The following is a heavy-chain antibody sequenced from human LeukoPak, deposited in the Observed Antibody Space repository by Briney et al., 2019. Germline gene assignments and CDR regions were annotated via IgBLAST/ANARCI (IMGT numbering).Heavy chain of an antibody. V-gene: IGHV4-61*02. CDR1: GGSISSGSYY. CDR3: ARAPRGYYDSTTHDFDY. J-gene: IGHJ4*02. D-gene: IGHD3-22*01. CDR2: IYTSGST. Sequence: KSSQTLSLTCTVSGGSISSGSYYWSWIRQPAGKGLEWIGRIYTSGSTNYNPSLKSRVTISVDTSKTQFSLKLSSVTAADTAVYYCARAPRGYYDSTTHDFDYWGQGTLVTVSS.